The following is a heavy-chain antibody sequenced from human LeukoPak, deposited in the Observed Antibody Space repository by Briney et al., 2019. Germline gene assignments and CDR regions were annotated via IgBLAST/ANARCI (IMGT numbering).Heavy chain of an antibody. V-gene: IGHV3-23*01. D-gene: IGHD3/OR15-3a*01. CDR1: GFTFSNCA. CDR3: AKIARPWTGYLFDF. Sequence: GGSLRLSCPASGFTFSNCAMSWVRQAPGKGLEWVSTIGGNGATTYYAASVKGRFTISRDNSKNTLYLQMNSLRAEDTAVYYCAKIARPWTGYLFDFWGQGTLVTVSS. J-gene: IGHJ4*02. CDR2: IGGNGATT.